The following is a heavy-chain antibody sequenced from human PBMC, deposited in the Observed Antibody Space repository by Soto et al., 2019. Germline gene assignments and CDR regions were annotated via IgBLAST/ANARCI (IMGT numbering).Heavy chain of an antibody. D-gene: IGHD1-1*01. Sequence: EVQLLESGGGLVQPGGSLRLSCAASGFTFNNYAMYWVRQAPGKGLEWVSAIGSRGTGTYYADSVKGRFTISRGNSKDTLYLEMNSLRDEDTAVYFCAKGSDNYYFEYWGQGTLVTVSS. V-gene: IGHV3-23*05. CDR3: AKGSDNYYFEY. CDR2: IGSRGTGT. J-gene: IGHJ4*02. CDR1: GFTFNNYA.